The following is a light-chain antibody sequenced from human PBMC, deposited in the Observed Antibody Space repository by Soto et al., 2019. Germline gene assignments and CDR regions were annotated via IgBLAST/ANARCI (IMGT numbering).Light chain of an antibody. Sequence: EIVLTQSPGILSLSPGERATLSCRASQSVSSSYLAWYQQKPGQPPRLLIYGASSRATGIPDRFSGSGSGTDFTLTISRLEPEDFAVFYCQHYDSLPITFGQGTRLEIK. CDR3: QHYDSLPIT. V-gene: IGKV3-20*01. CDR1: QSVSSSY. CDR2: GAS. J-gene: IGKJ5*01.